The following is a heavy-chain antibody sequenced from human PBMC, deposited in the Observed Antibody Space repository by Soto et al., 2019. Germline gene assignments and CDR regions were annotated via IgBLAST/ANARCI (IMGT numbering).Heavy chain of an antibody. J-gene: IGHJ4*02. CDR3: ARGLSANVDY. Sequence: LEILSLTCAVYGGSFSGYYWIWIRQSPGKGLEWIGEINQSGSTNYNPSLKSRVTISVDTSKNQFSLKLSSVTAADTAVYYCARGLSANVDYWGQGTLVTVSS. CDR2: INQSGST. V-gene: IGHV4-34*01. D-gene: IGHD2-15*01. CDR1: GGSFSGYY.